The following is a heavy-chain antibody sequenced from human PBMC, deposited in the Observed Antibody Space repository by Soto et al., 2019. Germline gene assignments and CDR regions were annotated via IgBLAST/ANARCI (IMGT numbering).Heavy chain of an antibody. V-gene: IGHV3-23*01. J-gene: IGHJ2*01. D-gene: IGHD7-27*01. CDR1: GFIFRSYG. Sequence: EVQLLESGGGLVQPGGSLRLSCAASGFIFRSYGMSWVRQAPGKGLEWVSAIRGSGDSPYYADSVKGRFTVSRDNSKNTLYLQMTSLRAEDTAVYYCAKATWGYWYFDLWGRGTLVTVSS. CDR2: IRGSGDSP. CDR3: AKATWGYWYFDL.